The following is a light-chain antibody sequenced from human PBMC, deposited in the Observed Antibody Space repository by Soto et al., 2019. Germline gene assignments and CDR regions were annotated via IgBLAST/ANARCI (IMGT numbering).Light chain of an antibody. Sequence: QSLLTQPPSVSGSPGQSVTIPCTGTSSDVGNYDRVSWYHQAPGTAPKLMIYEVSNRPSGVPDRFSGSKSGNTASLSISGLQAEDEGDYYCGSYTTSTARFVFGTGTKVTVL. CDR1: SSDVGNYDR. J-gene: IGLJ1*01. CDR2: EVS. CDR3: GSYTTSTARFV. V-gene: IGLV2-18*02.